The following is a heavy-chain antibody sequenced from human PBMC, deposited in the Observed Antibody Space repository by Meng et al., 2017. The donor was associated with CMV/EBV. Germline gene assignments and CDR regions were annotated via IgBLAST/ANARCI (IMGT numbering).Heavy chain of an antibody. J-gene: IGHJ2*01. CDR2: IKSKTDGGTT. Sequence: GESLKISCAASGFTFSNAWMSWVRQAPGKGLEWVGHIKSKTDGGTTDYAAPVKGRFTISRDDSKNTLYLQMNSLKTEDTAVYYCTTREGTTVTTDWYFDLWGRGTLVTVSS. CDR1: GFTFSNAW. CDR3: TTREGTTVTTDWYFDL. D-gene: IGHD4-11*01. V-gene: IGHV3-15*01.